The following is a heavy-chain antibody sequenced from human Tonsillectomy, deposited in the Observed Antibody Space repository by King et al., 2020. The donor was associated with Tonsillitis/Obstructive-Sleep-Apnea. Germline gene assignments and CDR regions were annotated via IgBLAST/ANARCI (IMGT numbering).Heavy chain of an antibody. CDR2: IYSGGSI. CDR3: ARGGGSNYGGSFDS. V-gene: IGHV3-53*01. D-gene: IGHD4-11*01. J-gene: IGHJ4*02. CDR1: GFTVSSNY. Sequence: VQLVESGGGLIQPGGSLRLSCAASGFTVSSNYMSWVRQAPGKGLEWVSVIYSGGSIYYADSVKGRFTISRDNSKNTLYLQMNSRRAEDTAGYYCARGGGSNYGGSFDSWGQGTLVTVSS.